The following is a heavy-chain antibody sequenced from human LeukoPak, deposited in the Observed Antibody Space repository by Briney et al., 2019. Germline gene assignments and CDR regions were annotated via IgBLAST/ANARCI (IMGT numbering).Heavy chain of an antibody. CDR1: GGTFSSYA. J-gene: IGHJ4*02. D-gene: IGHD3-10*01. CDR2: IIPILGIA. Sequence: GASVKVSCKASGGTFSSYAISWVRQAPGQGLEWMGRIIPILGIANYAQKFQGRVTITADKSTSTAYMELSSLRSEDTAVYYCAGENSGSYGELYYFDYWGQGTLVTVSS. V-gene: IGHV1-69*04. CDR3: AGENSGSYGELYYFDY.